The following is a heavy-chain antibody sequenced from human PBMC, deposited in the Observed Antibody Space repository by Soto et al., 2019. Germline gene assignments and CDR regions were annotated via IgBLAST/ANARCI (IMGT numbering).Heavy chain of an antibody. J-gene: IGHJ5*02. D-gene: IGHD3-9*01. CDR3: ARDFERSAIGP. CDR2: IYYSGST. Sequence: PSETLSLTCTVSGGSISSGGYYWSWIRQHPGKGLEWIGYIYYSGSTYYNPSLKSRVTISVDTSENKFSLTLKSVTAADTAVYFCARDFERSAIGPWGQGTSVTVSS. CDR1: GGSISSGGYY. V-gene: IGHV4-31*03.